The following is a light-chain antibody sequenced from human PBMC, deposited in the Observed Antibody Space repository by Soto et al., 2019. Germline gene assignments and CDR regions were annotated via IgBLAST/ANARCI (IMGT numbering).Light chain of an antibody. CDR3: QQFSSYPLT. CDR1: QTISSN. Sequence: DRVTTQPAATLSVSPGDRATLSCRASQTISSNLAWYQQKPGQAPRLLIYDASSRATGIPDRFSGGGSGTEFTLTISRLEPEDFAVYYCQQFSSYPLTFGGGTKVDI. CDR2: DAS. V-gene: IGKV3D-15*01. J-gene: IGKJ4*01.